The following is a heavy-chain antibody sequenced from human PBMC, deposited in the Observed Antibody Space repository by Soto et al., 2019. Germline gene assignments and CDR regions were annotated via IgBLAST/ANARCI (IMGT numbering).Heavy chain of an antibody. CDR3: AKGSGYSSGWYY. CDR1: GFTFSSYA. Sequence: GGSLRLSCAASGFTFSSYAMSWVRQAPGKGLEWVSAISCSGGSTYYADSVKGRFTISRDNSKNTLYLQMNSLRAEDTAVYYCAKGSGYSSGWYYWGQGTLVTVSS. CDR2: ISCSGGST. D-gene: IGHD6-19*01. J-gene: IGHJ4*02. V-gene: IGHV3-23*01.